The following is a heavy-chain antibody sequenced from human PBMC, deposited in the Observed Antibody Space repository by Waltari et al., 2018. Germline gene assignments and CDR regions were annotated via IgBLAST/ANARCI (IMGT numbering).Heavy chain of an antibody. D-gene: IGHD2-2*01. Sequence: EVQLLEAGGGLVQPGGSLRLSCAASGFTFSRYAMSWVRQAPGKGLEWVSVIYSGGSTYYADSVKGRFTISRDNSKNTLYLQMNSLRAEDTAVYYCAKVEKVVPAATTDAFDIWGQGTMVTVSS. V-gene: IGHV3-23*03. J-gene: IGHJ3*02. CDR2: IYSGGST. CDR3: AKVEKVVPAATTDAFDI. CDR1: GFTFSRYA.